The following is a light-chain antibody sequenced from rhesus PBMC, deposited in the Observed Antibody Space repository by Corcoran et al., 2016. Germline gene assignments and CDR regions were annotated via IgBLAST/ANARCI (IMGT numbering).Light chain of an antibody. CDR1: QSVSSS. CDR3: QQDYSWPLT. J-gene: IGKJ4*01. V-gene: IGKV3-42*01. CDR2: GAA. Sequence: EIVMTQSPATLSLSPGERATLSCRASQSVSSSLAWYQQKPGQAPKLLIHGAASRAPGIPDRFSGRGSGTEFTLTISSLEPEDVGVYYCQQDYSWPLTFGGGTKVELK.